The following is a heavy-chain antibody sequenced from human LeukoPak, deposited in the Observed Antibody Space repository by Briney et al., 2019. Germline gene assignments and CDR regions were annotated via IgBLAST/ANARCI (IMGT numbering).Heavy chain of an antibody. Sequence: GGSLRLSCAASGFTFDDYAMHWVRQAPGKGLEWVSGISWNSGSIGYADSVKGRFTISRDNAKNSLYLQMNSLRAEDTALYYCAKTRRDDKSFDYWGQGTLVTVSS. J-gene: IGHJ4*02. CDR2: ISWNSGSI. V-gene: IGHV3-9*01. CDR1: GFTFDDYA. CDR3: AKTRRDDKSFDY.